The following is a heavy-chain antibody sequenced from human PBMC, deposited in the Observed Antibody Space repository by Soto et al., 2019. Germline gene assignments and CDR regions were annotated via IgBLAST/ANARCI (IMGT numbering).Heavy chain of an antibody. CDR2: ILNDGSNR. V-gene: IGHV3-33*01. CDR1: GFTFSNYG. Sequence: QVQLVESGGGVVQPGRSLRLSCAASGFTFSNYGMHWVRQAPGKGLEWVAVILNDGSNRYHVDSVKDRFTISRDNSKNMLYLNMNSLRAEDPAVYYCARDDEYSGNGMDVWGQGTTVTVS. CDR3: ARDDEYSGNGMDV. D-gene: IGHD3-10*01. J-gene: IGHJ6*02.